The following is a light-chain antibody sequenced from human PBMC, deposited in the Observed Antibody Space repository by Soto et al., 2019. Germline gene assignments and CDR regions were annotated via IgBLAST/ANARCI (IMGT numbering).Light chain of an antibody. Sequence: IVLTQSPDTLSLSPGEGASLSCRASHSVSGRDLAWYQQKPGQAPRLLIYDASSRATGIPDRFSGSGSGTDFTLTISSLEPEDSAVYYCQQYGSSPLLTFGGGTKVEIK. V-gene: IGKV3-20*01. CDR3: QQYGSSPLLT. J-gene: IGKJ4*01. CDR1: HSVSGRD. CDR2: DAS.